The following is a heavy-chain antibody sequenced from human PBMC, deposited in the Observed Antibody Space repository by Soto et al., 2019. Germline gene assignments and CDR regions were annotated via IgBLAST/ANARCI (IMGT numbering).Heavy chain of an antibody. V-gene: IGHV3-74*01. CDR1: GLTFSSHW. Sequence: GGSLRLSCAASGLTFSSHWMHWVRQVPGKGRVWVSRINTDGSSTRYADSVKGRFTISTDNAKNTLYLQMNSLRADDTAVYYCARDTKGLSYWGQGTLVTVSS. CDR3: ARDTKGLSY. CDR2: INTDGSST. J-gene: IGHJ4*02.